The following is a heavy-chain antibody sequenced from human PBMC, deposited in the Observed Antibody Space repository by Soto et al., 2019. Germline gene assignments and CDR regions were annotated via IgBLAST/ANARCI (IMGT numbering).Heavy chain of an antibody. D-gene: IGHD5-18*01. V-gene: IGHV3-48*02. CDR2: ISSGSNTI. CDR3: ARVGYSSPFAY. J-gene: IGHJ4*02. Sequence: EVQLVESGGGLVQPGGSLRLSCAASGFTFSSYSMNWVRQAPGKGLEWVSYISSGSNTIYYADSVKGRFTISRDNAKNSLYLQINSLRDEDSAVYYCARVGYSSPFAYWGQGTLLTVSS. CDR1: GFTFSSYS.